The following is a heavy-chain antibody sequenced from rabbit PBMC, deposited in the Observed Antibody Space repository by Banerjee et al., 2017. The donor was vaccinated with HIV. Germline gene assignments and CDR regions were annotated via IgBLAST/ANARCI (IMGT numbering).Heavy chain of an antibody. D-gene: IGHD4-1*01. CDR1: GFSFSGNYY. V-gene: IGHV1S43*01. CDR3: ARGSDSSGWGRYFNL. Sequence: QSLEESGGDLVKPGASLTLTCAASGFSFSGNYYMCWVRQAPGRGLELIACIYTGDGSTYYASWVNGRFTISRSTSLNTVTLQMTSLTAADTATYFCARGSDSSGWGRYFNLWGPGTLVTVS. CDR2: IYTGDGST. J-gene: IGHJ4*01.